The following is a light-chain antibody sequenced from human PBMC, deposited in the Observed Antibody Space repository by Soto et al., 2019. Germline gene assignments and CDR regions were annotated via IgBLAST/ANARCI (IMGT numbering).Light chain of an antibody. J-gene: IGLJ3*02. CDR3: SSYTSSSTPWV. Sequence: QSALTQPASVSGSPGQSITISCTGTSSDVGGYNYVSWYQQHPGQAPKLMIYEVSNRPSGVSNRFSGSTSGNTASLTISGLQAEDEADYSCSSYTSSSTPWVFGGGTKLTVL. CDR2: EVS. CDR1: SSDVGGYNY. V-gene: IGLV2-14*01.